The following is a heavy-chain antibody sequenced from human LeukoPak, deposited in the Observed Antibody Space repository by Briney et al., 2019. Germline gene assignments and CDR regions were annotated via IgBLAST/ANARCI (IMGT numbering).Heavy chain of an antibody. D-gene: IGHD5-24*01. CDR2: ISSSTAYT. J-gene: IGHJ4*02. V-gene: IGHV3-21*04. Sequence: GGSLRLSCGASGFIFSTYSMTWVRQAPGKGLEWVASISSSTAYTSYADSVKGRFTISRDNSKNTLYLQMNSLRAEDTAVYYCARDTDGGLDYWGQGTLVTVSS. CDR3: ARDTDGGLDY. CDR1: GFIFSTYS.